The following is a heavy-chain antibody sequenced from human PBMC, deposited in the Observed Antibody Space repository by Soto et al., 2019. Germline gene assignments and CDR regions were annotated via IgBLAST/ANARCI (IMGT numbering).Heavy chain of an antibody. D-gene: IGHD2-21*01. CDR3: ARDRAHIGPDDAFDI. J-gene: IGHJ3*02. V-gene: IGHV3-53*04. CDR1: GFTVSSNY. Sequence: EVQLVESGGGLVQPGGSLRLSCAASGFTVSSNYMSWVRQAPGKGLEWVSVIYSGGSTYYADSVKGRFTISRHNSKNTLCIQMNSLRAEDTAVYYCARDRAHIGPDDAFDIWGQGTMITVSS. CDR2: IYSGGST.